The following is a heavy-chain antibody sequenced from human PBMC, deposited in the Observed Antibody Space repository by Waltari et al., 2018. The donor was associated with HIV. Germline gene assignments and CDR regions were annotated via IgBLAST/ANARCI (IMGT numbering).Heavy chain of an antibody. CDR2: IYYSGST. J-gene: IGHJ2*01. V-gene: IGHV4-30-4*01. CDR3: ARDPRIAAADPYWYFDL. CDR1: GGSLRSGDYY. D-gene: IGHD6-13*01. Sequence: QVQLQESGPGLVKPSQTLSLTCTVSGGSLRSGDYYWSWIRQPPGKGLEWIGYIYYSGSTYYNPSLKSRVTISVDTSKNQFSLKLSSVTAADTAVYYCARDPRIAAADPYWYFDLWGRGTLVTVSS.